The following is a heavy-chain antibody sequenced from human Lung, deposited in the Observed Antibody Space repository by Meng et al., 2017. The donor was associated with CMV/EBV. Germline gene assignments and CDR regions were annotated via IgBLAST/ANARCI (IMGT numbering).Heavy chain of an antibody. CDR1: GDSITNHNW. CDR2: IHHRGSS. V-gene: IGHV4-4*02. CDR3: LRRSGGSV. J-gene: IGHJ1*01. D-gene: IGHD3-10*01. Sequence: VQWRGAGPALVKPSETLSLTCAVSGDSITNHNWWAWVRQPPGKGLEWIGEIHHRGSSAYNPSLKSRVSMSIDKSKNQFSLKLTSVTAADTAVYHCLRRSGGSVWGQGTLVTVSS.